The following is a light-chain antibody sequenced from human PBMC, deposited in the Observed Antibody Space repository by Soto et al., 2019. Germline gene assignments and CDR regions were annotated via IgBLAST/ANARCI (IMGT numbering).Light chain of an antibody. Sequence: EIVLTQSPATLSLSPGERSTLSCMSSQSVGSSLAWYQQEPGQAPRLLIYGASTRATGIPARFSGSGSGTEFTLTISSLQSEDFAVYFCQQYKNWPPITFGQGTRLEIK. J-gene: IGKJ5*01. V-gene: IGKV3-15*01. CDR2: GAS. CDR3: QQYKNWPPIT. CDR1: QSVGSS.